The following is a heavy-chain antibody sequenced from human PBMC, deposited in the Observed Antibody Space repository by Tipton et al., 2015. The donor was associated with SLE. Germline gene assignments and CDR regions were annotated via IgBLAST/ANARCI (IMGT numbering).Heavy chain of an antibody. D-gene: IGHD3-16*02. V-gene: IGHV4-4*02. J-gene: IGHJ3*02. CDR3: AQAHLWGSYRYASDI. CDR1: GGSITSNKW. Sequence: GLVKPSGTLSLTCGVSGGSITSNKWWTWVRQSPGKGLEWIGEISHSGDTNYNPSLKSRVTISVDTSKNQFSLKLSSVTAADTAVYYCAQAHLWGSYRYASDIWGQGTMVTVSS. CDR2: ISHSGDT.